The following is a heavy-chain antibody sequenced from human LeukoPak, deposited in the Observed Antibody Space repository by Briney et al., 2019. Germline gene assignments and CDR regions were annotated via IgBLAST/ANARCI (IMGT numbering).Heavy chain of an antibody. D-gene: IGHD5-18*01. CDR2: IFGSGGT. J-gene: IGHJ6*03. CDR3: ARRTRSFSYTYGDAYYYYYMDV. V-gene: IGHV4-4*07. CDR1: GGSISSDY. Sequence: SETLSLTCTVSGGSISSDYWSWIRQPAGKGLEWIGRIFGSGGTKYKPSLKSRATMSVDTSKNQSSMKLSSVTAPDTAVYYCARRTRSFSYTYGDAYYYYYMDVWGKGTTVIVS.